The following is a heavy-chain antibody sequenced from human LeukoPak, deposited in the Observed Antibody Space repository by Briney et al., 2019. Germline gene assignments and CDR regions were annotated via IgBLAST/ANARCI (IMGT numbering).Heavy chain of an antibody. V-gene: IGHV3-7*04. D-gene: IGHD4-23*01. CDR2: INQDGSVR. Sequence: GGSLRLSCAASAFTFSNYWVNWVRQAPGKGLEWVANINQDGSVRNYVDSVKGRFTISRDNTKNSVYLQMNSLRAEDTGVYYCARGGPTVAPADYWGQGTLVTVSS. CDR3: ARGGPTVAPADY. J-gene: IGHJ4*02. CDR1: AFTFSNYW.